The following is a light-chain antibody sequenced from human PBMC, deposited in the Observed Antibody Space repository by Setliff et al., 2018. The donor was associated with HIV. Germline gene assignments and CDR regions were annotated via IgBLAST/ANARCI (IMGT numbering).Light chain of an antibody. CDR2: DVS. V-gene: IGLV2-14*03. CDR3: SSYTSRNTYV. Sequence: QSALTQPASVSGSPGQSITISCTGASSDFGGYNYVSWYEQHPGKAPKLMISDVSKRPSGVSNRFSGSKSGNTASLTISGLQAEDEADYYCSSYTSRNTYVFGTGTKVTVL. J-gene: IGLJ1*01. CDR1: SSDFGGYNY.